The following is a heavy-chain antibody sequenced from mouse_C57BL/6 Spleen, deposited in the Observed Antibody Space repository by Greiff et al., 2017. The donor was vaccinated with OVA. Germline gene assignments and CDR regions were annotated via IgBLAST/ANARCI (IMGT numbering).Heavy chain of an antibody. V-gene: IGHV1-55*01. Sequence: VQLQQPGAELVKPGASVKMSCKASGYTFTSYWITWVKQRPGQGLEWIGDIYPGSGSTNYNEKFKSKATLTVDTSSSTAYMQLSSLTSEVSAVYYCAEGDYDYDGAMDYWGQGTSVTVSS. J-gene: IGHJ4*01. CDR2: IYPGSGST. CDR3: AEGDYDYDGAMDY. CDR1: GYTFTSYW. D-gene: IGHD2-4*01.